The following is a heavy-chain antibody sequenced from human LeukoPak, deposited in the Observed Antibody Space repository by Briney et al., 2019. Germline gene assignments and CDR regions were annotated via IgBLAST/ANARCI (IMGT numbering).Heavy chain of an antibody. CDR1: GGSISGGDYY. CDR3: ARGPLTSSYYDSSGYYFPFDY. Sequence: SETLSLTCTVSGGSISGGDYYWSWIRQPPGKGLEWIGYIYYSGSTNYNPSLKSRVTISVDTSKNQFSLKLSSVTAADTAVYYCARGPLTSSYYDSSGYYFPFDYWGQGTLVTVSS. V-gene: IGHV4-61*08. CDR2: IYYSGST. D-gene: IGHD3-22*01. J-gene: IGHJ4*02.